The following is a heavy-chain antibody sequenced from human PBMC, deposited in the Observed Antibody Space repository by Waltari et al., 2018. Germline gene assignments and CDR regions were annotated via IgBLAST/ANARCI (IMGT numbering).Heavy chain of an antibody. Sequence: QVQLVQSGAEVKKPGSSVRVSCKASGGNFTTYTINWIRQAPGQGLEWVGKIIPILNVVDYAQRFQDRVTITADKSTNTAYMELNSLGSDDTAVYYCSVFLNNAFIEPTPPWGQGTLVTVAS. J-gene: IGHJ5*02. CDR1: GGNFTTYT. V-gene: IGHV1-69*02. CDR3: SVFLNNAFIEPTPP. CDR2: IIPILNVV. D-gene: IGHD3-16*01.